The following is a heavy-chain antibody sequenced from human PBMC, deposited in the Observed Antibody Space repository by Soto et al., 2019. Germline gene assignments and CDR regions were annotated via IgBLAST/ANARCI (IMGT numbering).Heavy chain of an antibody. Sequence: EVQLLESGGGLVQPGGSLRLSCAASGFTFSSYAMSWVRQAPGQGLEWVSAISGSGGSPYYADSVKGRFTISRDNSKNTLYLQMNSLRGEDTAVYYCATEYSRAWKIFDYWVQETLVTVSS. J-gene: IGHJ4*02. CDR3: ATEYSRAWKIFDY. D-gene: IGHD6-19*01. V-gene: IGHV3-23*01. CDR2: ISGSGGSP. CDR1: GFTFSSYA.